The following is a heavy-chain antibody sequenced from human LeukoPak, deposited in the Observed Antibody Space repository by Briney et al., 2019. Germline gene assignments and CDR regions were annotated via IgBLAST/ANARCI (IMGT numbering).Heavy chain of an antibody. D-gene: IGHD2-8*01. CDR3: ARDYCPIGVCSQFDY. Sequence: GGSLRLSCAASGFIFSSHWISWVRQAPGKGLEWVATIKLDGSEKYYVDSVKGRFTISRDNAKNSLYLQMNSLRAEDTAVFYCARDYCPIGVCSQFDYWGQGTLVTVSS. J-gene: IGHJ4*02. CDR2: IKLDGSEK. V-gene: IGHV3-7*01. CDR1: GFIFSSHW.